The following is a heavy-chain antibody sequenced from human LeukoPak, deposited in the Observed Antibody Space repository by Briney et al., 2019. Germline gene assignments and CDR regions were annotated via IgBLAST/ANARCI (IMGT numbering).Heavy chain of an antibody. CDR2: ISGSGGST. CDR3: ARDGVQWLVPPPFDY. J-gene: IGHJ4*02. CDR1: GFTFSSYA. D-gene: IGHD6-19*01. Sequence: GGSLRLSCAASGFTFSSYAMSWVRQAPGKGLEWVSAISGSGGSTYYADSVKGRFTISRDNSKNTLYLQMNSLRAEDTAVYYCARDGVQWLVPPPFDYWGQGTLVTVSS. V-gene: IGHV3-23*01.